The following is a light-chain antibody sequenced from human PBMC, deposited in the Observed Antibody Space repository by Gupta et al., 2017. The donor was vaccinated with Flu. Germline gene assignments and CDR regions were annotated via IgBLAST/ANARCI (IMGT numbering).Light chain of an antibody. Sequence: DIVMTQSPDSLAVSLGERATINCKSSQSVLYNCVNKNYLAWYQQKPGQPPKLLIYWASTRESGVPDRFSGSGSGTDFTLTISSLQADDVAVYFCQQYDGSPYTFGQGTKLEIK. CDR3: QQYDGSPYT. CDR1: QSVLYNCVNKNY. J-gene: IGKJ2*01. V-gene: IGKV4-1*01. CDR2: WAS.